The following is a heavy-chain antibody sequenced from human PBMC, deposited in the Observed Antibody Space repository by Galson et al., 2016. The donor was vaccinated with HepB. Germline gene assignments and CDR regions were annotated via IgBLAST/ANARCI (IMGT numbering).Heavy chain of an antibody. D-gene: IGHD6-6*01. V-gene: IGHV3-21*01. CDR1: GFTFSSYT. CDR3: ASPRGRLVMPPDY. J-gene: IGHJ4*02. CDR2: ISSSSSSI. Sequence: SLRLSCAASGFTFSSYTMNWVRQAPGKGLEWISSISSSSSSIYYADSVKGRFTVSRDNAKNSLFLQMNTLRAEDTAVYYCASPRGRLVMPPDYWGQGTLVTGSS.